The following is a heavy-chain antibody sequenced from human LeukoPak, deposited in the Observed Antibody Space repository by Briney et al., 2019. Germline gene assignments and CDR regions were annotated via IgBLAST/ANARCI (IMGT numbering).Heavy chain of an antibody. CDR2: TNQEGSEK. CDR1: GFTLSTYW. D-gene: IGHD3-10*01. V-gene: IGHV3-7*01. J-gene: IGHJ4*02. CDR3: ARDSYYGFDY. Sequence: GGSLRLSCAASGFTLSTYWMSWVRQAPGKGLEWVANTNQEGSEKYYVDSVKGRFTISKDNAKNALYLQMNSLRAEDTAVYYCARDSYYGFDYWGQGTLVTVSS.